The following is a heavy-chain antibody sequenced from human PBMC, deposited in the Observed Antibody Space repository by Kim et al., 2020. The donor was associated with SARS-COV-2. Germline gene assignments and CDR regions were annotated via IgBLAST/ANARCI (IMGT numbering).Heavy chain of an antibody. CDR3: ARRSRGDGSPGY. J-gene: IGHJ4*02. Sequence: YFNPSRKGRVTISVDTSKKQFSLKLTSVTAADTAVYYCARRSRGDGSPGYWGQGTLVTVSS. D-gene: IGHD3-16*01. V-gene: IGHV4-39*01.